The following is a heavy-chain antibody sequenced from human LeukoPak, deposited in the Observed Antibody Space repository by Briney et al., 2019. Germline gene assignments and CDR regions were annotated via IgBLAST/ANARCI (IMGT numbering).Heavy chain of an antibody. Sequence: GGSLRLSCAVSGFTFDVYAMHGVRQVPGKGLEGVSGINWNSDSIGYAVRGRFTISRDNAKNSLYLQMNSLRVEDTALYYCVTNGGGDSGYGNFDYWGQGTLVTVSS. CDR2: INWNSDSI. V-gene: IGHV3-9*01. CDR1: GFTFDVYA. D-gene: IGHD5-12*01. J-gene: IGHJ4*02. CDR3: VTNGGGDSGYGNFDY.